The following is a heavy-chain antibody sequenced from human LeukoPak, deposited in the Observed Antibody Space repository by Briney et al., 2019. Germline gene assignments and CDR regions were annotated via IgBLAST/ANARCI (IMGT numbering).Heavy chain of an antibody. J-gene: IGHJ4*02. CDR1: GFTFISYA. V-gene: IGHV3-23*01. CDR3: AKGWAGYYDILTGYWFDY. D-gene: IGHD3-9*01. CDR2: ISGSGGST. Sequence: PGWSLRLSCAASGFTFISYAMSWVRQAPGKGLEWVSAISGSGGSTYYADSVKGRFTISRDNSKNTLYLQMNSLRAEDTAVYYCAKGWAGYYDILTGYWFDYWGQGTLVTVSS.